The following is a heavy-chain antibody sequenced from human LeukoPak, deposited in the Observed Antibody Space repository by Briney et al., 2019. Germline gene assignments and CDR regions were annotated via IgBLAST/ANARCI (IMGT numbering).Heavy chain of an antibody. CDR3: ARGGGSGYV. V-gene: IGHV3-33*01. D-gene: IGHD3-22*01. CDR1: GFPFSSYG. J-gene: IGHJ6*02. CDR2: IWSVGGAE. Sequence: GGSLRLSCVASGFPFSSYGMHWVRQAPGKGLEWVAVIWSVGGAEYYADSVKGRFTISRDNAKDSLYLQMNSLRAEDTAVYYCARGGGSGYVWGQGTTVTVSS.